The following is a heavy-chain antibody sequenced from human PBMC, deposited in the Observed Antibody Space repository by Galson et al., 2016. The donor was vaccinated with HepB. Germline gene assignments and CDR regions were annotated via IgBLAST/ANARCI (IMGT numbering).Heavy chain of an antibody. Sequence: GKGLEWVSLISGSGTNTYYADSVKGRFTISRDNSRNTLYLQMNSLRAEDTAVYYCAKDLTVTLHWFDPWGQGTLVTVSS. V-gene: IGHV3-23*01. CDR2: ISGSGTNT. CDR3: AKDLTVTLHWFDP. D-gene: IGHD2-15*01. J-gene: IGHJ5*02.